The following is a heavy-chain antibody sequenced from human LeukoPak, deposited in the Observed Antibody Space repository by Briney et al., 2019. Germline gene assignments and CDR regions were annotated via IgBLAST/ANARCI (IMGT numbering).Heavy chain of an antibody. CDR3: ADLKRRDEDY. V-gene: IGHV1-69*01. Sequence: AASVKVSCKASGGTFSSYAISWVRQAPGQGLEWMGGIIPIFGTANYAQKFQGRVTITADESTSTAYMELSSLRSEDTAVYYCADLKRRDEDYWGQGSLVTVSS. CDR2: IIPIFGTA. J-gene: IGHJ4*02. D-gene: IGHD5-24*01. CDR1: GGTFSSYA.